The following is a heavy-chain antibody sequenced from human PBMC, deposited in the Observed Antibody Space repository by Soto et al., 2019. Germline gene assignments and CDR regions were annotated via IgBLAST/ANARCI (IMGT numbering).Heavy chain of an antibody. Sequence: PGGSLRLSCTGSGFSFGDYAINWVRQAPGKGLEWVGRIKSNTDDGTTDYTSPVKGRFTISRDDSKNTLYLQVNSLKTEDTAVYYCTKTLRAGYTSTLDYWGQGTLVTVSS. CDR3: TKTLRAGYTSTLDY. CDR1: GFSFGDYA. CDR2: IKSNTDDGTT. V-gene: IGHV3-15*01. D-gene: IGHD6-13*01. J-gene: IGHJ4*02.